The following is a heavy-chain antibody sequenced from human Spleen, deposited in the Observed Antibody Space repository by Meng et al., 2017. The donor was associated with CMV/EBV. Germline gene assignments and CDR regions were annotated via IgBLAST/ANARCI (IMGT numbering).Heavy chain of an antibody. J-gene: IGHJ6*02. Sequence: ASVKVSCKASGFSLINYGVTWVRQAPGQGLEWMGWVNGYNGNTKYAQKVQGRVTMTTDTSTSTAYMDLWSLRSDDTAVYYCARSYCSSANCYIRHNYDYYGMDVWGQGTSVTVSS. D-gene: IGHD2-2*02. CDR3: ARSYCSSANCYIRHNYDYYGMDV. V-gene: IGHV1-18*01. CDR2: VNGYNGNT. CDR1: GFSLINYG.